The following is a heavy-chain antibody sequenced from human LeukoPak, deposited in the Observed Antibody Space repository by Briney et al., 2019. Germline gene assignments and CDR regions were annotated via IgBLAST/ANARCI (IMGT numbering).Heavy chain of an antibody. D-gene: IGHD1-26*01. CDR1: GFSFSHYA. Sequence: PGGSLRLSCAASGFSFSHYARTWVRQAPGKGLEWVTVISGSGDNTYYANSVKGRFTISRDNSKNTVYLQMDSLRAEDTAVYICVRGFYSGSYYYLDNWGQGTQVTVSS. V-gene: IGHV3-23*01. J-gene: IGHJ4*02. CDR3: VRGFYSGSYYYLDN. CDR2: ISGSGDNT.